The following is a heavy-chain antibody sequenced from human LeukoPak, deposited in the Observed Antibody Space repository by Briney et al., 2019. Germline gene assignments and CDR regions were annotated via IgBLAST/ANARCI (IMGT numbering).Heavy chain of an antibody. J-gene: IGHJ5*02. CDR1: GYTFINYD. V-gene: IGHV1-8*01. Sequence: ASVQVSCKASGYTFINYDINWVRQATGQGLEWMGWMNPNSGNTGYAQKFQGRVTMTRNTSISTAYMELSSLTSEDTAVYYCVRGVVVVAAGLRSLKIWFDTWGQGTLVTVSP. CDR3: VRGVVVVAAGLRSLKIWFDT. D-gene: IGHD2-15*01. CDR2: MNPNSGNT.